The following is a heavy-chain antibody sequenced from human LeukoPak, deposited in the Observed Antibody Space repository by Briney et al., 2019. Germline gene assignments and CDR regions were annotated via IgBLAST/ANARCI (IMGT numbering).Heavy chain of an antibody. J-gene: IGHJ4*02. V-gene: IGHV3-21*01. CDR3: ARELRFLEWYRGYYFDY. CDR1: GFTFSSYS. Sequence: AGGSLRLSCAASGFTFSSYSMTWVRQAPGKGLEWVSSISSSSSYIYYADSVKGRFTIPRDNAKNSLYLQMNSLRAEGTAVYYCARELRFLEWYRGYYFDYWGQGTLVTVSS. D-gene: IGHD3-3*01. CDR2: ISSSSSYI.